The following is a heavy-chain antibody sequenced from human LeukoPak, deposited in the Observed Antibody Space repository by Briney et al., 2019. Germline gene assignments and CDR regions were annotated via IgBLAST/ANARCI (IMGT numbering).Heavy chain of an antibody. CDR2: INPSVGST. J-gene: IGHJ6*04. D-gene: IGHD3-16*01. Sequence: ASVKVACKASGYSFTNYYMHWVRQAPGQGLEWMGIINPSVGSTSYTQKFQGRVTMTRDTSTSTAYLELSRLTSEDTAVYYRARRRGEDGMDVWGKGTTVTVSS. CDR1: GYSFTNYY. V-gene: IGHV1-46*01. CDR3: ARRRGEDGMDV.